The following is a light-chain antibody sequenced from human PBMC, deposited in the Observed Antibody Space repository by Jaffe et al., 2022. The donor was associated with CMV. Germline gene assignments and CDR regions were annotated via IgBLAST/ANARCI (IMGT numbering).Light chain of an antibody. V-gene: IGKV3-20*01. CDR3: QQYGDFPIT. CDR2: DAS. Sequence: EIVLTQSPGTLSLSPGERVTLSCRASQTVASSYLAWYQQKPGQAPILLIYDASSRPSDIPDRFSGSGSGTDFSLTISRLEPEDFAVYYCQQYGDFPITFGQGTRLEIK. CDR1: QTVASSY. J-gene: IGKJ5*01.